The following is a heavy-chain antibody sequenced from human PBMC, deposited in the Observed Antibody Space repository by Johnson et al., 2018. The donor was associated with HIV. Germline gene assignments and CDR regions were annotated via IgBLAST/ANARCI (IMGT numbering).Heavy chain of an antibody. Sequence: VQLVESGGGVVRPGGSLRLSCAASGFTLDDYGMSWVRQAPGKGLEWVSGINWSGGNTDYADSVKGRFTISRDNAKNSLYLQMNSLRAEDTAVYYCAREKGYYYDSSGLDAFDIWGQGTMVTVSS. V-gene: IGHV3-20*04. CDR1: GFTLDDYG. D-gene: IGHD3-22*01. CDR2: INWSGGNT. CDR3: AREKGYYYDSSGLDAFDI. J-gene: IGHJ3*02.